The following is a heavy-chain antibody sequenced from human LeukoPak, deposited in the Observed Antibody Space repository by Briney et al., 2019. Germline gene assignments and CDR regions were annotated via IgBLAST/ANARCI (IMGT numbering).Heavy chain of an antibody. J-gene: IGHJ1*01. Sequence: SETLSLTCAVYGGSFSGYYWSWIRQPPGKGLEWIGEINHSGSTKYNPSLKSRVTISVDTSKTQFSLKLTSVTAADTAVYYCARYLDYGGNSRVFQHWGQGTLVTVSS. V-gene: IGHV4-34*01. D-gene: IGHD4-23*01. CDR2: INHSGST. CDR3: ARYLDYGGNSRVFQH. CDR1: GGSFSGYY.